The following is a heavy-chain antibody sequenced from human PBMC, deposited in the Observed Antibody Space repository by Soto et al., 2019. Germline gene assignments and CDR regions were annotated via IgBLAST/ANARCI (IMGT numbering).Heavy chain of an antibody. CDR2: IMPIFRAP. Sequence: QVQLVQSGAEVKKPGSSVKVSCKASGGAFSDYAFSWVRQALGQGLEWLGGIMPIFRAPDYAQKFQGRVTITADEFTRTAYMEMNSLRSEDTAVYYCASWLKGPDIGNYYYGMDVWGQGTTVTVS. CDR1: GGAFSDYA. V-gene: IGHV1-69*12. D-gene: IGHD2-15*01. CDR3: ASWLKGPDIGNYYYGMDV. J-gene: IGHJ6*02.